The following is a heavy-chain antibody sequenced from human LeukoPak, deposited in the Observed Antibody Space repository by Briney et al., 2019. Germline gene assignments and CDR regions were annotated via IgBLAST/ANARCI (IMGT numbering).Heavy chain of an antibody. V-gene: IGHV3-23*01. CDR1: GFTFSSYA. J-gene: IGHJ4*02. CDR2: VSGGGHNT. Sequence: GGSLRLSCLASGFTFSSYAMSWVRQAPGKGLEWVSVVSGGGHNTYYADSVKGRFTISRDNAKNTLYLEMNSLTAEDTAVYYCVGSVYGGSNSDYWGQGTLVTVSS. D-gene: IGHD6-13*01. CDR3: VGSVYGGSNSDY.